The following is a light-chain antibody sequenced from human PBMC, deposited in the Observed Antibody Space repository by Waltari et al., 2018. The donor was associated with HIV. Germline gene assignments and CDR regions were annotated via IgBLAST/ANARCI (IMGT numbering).Light chain of an antibody. J-gene: IGLJ2*01. CDR1: SSNIGAGYD. CDR3: QSYDSSLSAYVV. V-gene: IGLV1-40*01. Sequence: QSVLTQPPSVSGAPGQRVTISCTGTSSNIGAGYDVPWSQQLPGPAPKLLIYANIHRPSGVPDRFSVSKSATSASLAITGLQAEDEADYFCQSYDSSLSAYVVFGGGTKLTVL. CDR2: ANI.